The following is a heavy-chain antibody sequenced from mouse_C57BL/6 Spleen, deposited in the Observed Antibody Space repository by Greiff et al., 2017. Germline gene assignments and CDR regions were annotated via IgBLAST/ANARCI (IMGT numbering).Heavy chain of an antibody. CDR2: ISDGGSYT. CDR1: GFTFSSYA. V-gene: IGHV5-4*01. CDR3: ARDGPSGSSWDY. Sequence: EVQGVESGGGLVKPGGSLKLSCAASGFTFSSYAMSWVRQTPEKRLEWVATISDGGSYTYYPDNVKGRFTISRDNAKNNLYLQMSHLKSEDTAMYYCARDGPSGSSWDYWGQGTTLTVSS. D-gene: IGHD1-1*01. J-gene: IGHJ2*01.